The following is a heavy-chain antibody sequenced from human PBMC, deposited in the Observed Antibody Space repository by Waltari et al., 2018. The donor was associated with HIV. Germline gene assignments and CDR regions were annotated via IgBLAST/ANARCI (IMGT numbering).Heavy chain of an antibody. D-gene: IGHD3-10*01. CDR2: ISYDGHNK. CDR3: AKDLVTRGFFYFYGMHV. J-gene: IGHJ6*02. V-gene: IGHV3-30*18. Sequence: QVQLEESGGGVVQSGRSLRLTCVASGFNFSTFGMHWVRQAPGKGFEWVAVISYDGHNKQYADSVKGRFTISRDNSNSTLFLQMSSLRPDDTAVYYCAKDLVTRGFFYFYGMHVWGQGTTVTVSS. CDR1: GFNFSTFG.